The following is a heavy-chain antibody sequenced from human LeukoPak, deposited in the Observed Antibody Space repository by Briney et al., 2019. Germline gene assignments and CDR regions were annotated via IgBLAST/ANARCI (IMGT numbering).Heavy chain of an antibody. Sequence: GGSLRLSCAASGFTFSSYGIHWVRQAPGKGLEWVAFIRSDGSNKYYADSVKGQFTISKDNSKNTLYLQMNSLRAEDTAVYYCAKGVGTTSNYWSRGTLVTVSS. V-gene: IGHV3-30*02. CDR1: GFTFSSYG. D-gene: IGHD4-11*01. CDR3: AKGVGTTSNY. J-gene: IGHJ4*02. CDR2: IRSDGSNK.